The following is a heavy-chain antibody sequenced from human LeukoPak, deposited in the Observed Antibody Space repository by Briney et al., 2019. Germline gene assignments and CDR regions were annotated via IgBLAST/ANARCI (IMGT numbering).Heavy chain of an antibody. V-gene: IGHV3-48*03. Sequence: GGSLRLSCVASGFPFSTYAMNWVRQAPGKGLEWVSYISSSGTTVYYADSVQGRFAISRDNAKNSLYLQMHSLRVEDTAFYYCARVGAYAAVNWWGQGTLVAVSS. CDR1: GFPFSTYA. CDR2: ISSSGTTV. D-gene: IGHD3-16*01. CDR3: ARVGAYAAVNW. J-gene: IGHJ4*02.